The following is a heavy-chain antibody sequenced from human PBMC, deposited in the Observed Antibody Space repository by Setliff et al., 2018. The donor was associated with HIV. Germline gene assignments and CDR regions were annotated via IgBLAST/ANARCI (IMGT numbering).Heavy chain of an antibody. CDR3: ARRSDWFDP. Sequence: SETLSLTCTVSGGSISISDWSWIRQPPGKGLEWIGCIYTSGNTNYDPSLKSRVTISVDTSKNQYSLKLASVTAADTAVYFCARRSDWFDPWGQGTLVTVSS. V-gene: IGHV4-4*09. CDR1: GGSISISD. J-gene: IGHJ5*02. CDR2: IYTSGNT.